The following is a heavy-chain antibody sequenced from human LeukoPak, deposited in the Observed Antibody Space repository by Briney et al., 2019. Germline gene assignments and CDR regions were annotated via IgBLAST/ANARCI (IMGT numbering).Heavy chain of an antibody. J-gene: IGHJ3*02. CDR2: ISYDGSNK. V-gene: IGHV3-30-3*01. CDR3: ARTSYYYDSSGYPSGAFDI. CDR1: GFTFSSYA. Sequence: PGRSLRLSCAASGFTFSSYAMHWVRQAPGKGLEWVAVISYDGSNKYYADSVKGRFTISRDNSKNTLYLQMNSLRAEDTAVYYCARTSYYYDSSGYPSGAFDIWGQGTMVTVSS. D-gene: IGHD3-22*01.